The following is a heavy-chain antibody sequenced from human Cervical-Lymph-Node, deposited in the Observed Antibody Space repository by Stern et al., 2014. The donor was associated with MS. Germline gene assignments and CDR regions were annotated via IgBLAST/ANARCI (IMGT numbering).Heavy chain of an antibody. V-gene: IGHV4-4*02. Sequence: QVQLQESGAGLVKPSGTLSLTCAASGGSISSSNRWSWVRQPPGKGLEWIGEIYHSGSTNYNPYLKSRVTISVDKSKNQLFLQLSSVLAADTPVYYCTRDDYGERGWFDPWGQGTLVTVSS. J-gene: IGHJ5*02. CDR2: IYHSGST. CDR3: TRDDYGERGWFDP. CDR1: GGSISSSNR. D-gene: IGHD4-17*01.